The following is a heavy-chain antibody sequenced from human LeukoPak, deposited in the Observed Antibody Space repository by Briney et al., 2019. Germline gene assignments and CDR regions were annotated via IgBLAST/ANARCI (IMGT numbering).Heavy chain of an antibody. CDR2: IYTSGST. J-gene: IGHJ6*02. V-gene: IGHV4-4*07. CDR3: ARDSRYSGYDSSYYGMDV. CDR1: GGSISSYY. D-gene: IGHD5-12*01. Sequence: PSETLSLTCTVSGGSISSYYWSWIRQPAGKGLEWIGRIYTSGSTNYNPSLKSRVTMSVDTSKNQFSLKLSSVTAADTAVYYCARDSRYSGYDSSYYGMDVWGQGTTVTVSS.